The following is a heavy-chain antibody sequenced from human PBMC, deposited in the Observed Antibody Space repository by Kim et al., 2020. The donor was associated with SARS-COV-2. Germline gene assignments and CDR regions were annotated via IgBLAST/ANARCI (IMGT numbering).Heavy chain of an antibody. Sequence: GGSLRLSCAASGFTFSSYGMHWVRQAPGKGLEWVAVIWYDGSNKYYADSVKGRFTISRDNSKNTLYLQMNSLRAEDTAVYYCARLYSSGIEKPRIDYWGQGTLVTVSS. D-gene: IGHD6-19*01. V-gene: IGHV3-33*01. CDR2: IWYDGSNK. CDR3: ARLYSSGIEKPRIDY. J-gene: IGHJ4*02. CDR1: GFTFSSYG.